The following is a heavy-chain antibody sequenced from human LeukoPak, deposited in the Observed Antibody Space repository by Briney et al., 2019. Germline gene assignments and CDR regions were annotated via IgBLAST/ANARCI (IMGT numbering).Heavy chain of an antibody. CDR1: GFTFTTYW. J-gene: IGHJ5*02. D-gene: IGHD3-10*01. CDR2: IKQDGSEK. V-gene: IGHV3-7*01. Sequence: GGSLRLSCAASGFTFTTYWMGWVRQAPGKGLEWVANIKQDGSEKYYVDSVKGRFTISRDNAKNSLYLQMNSLRAEDTAMYYCARIITMVRGVIYDNWFDPWGQGTLVTVSS. CDR3: ARIITMVRGVIYDNWFDP.